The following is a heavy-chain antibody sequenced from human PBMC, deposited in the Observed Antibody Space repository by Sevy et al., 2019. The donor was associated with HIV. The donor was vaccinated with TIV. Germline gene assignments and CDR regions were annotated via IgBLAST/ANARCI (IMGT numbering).Heavy chain of an antibody. Sequence: GGSLRLSCAASGFTFSDYYMSWIRQAPGKGLEWVSYISSSSYTNYADSVKGRFTISRDNAKNSLYLQMNSLRAEDTAVYYCARVGITIFGVVPIRLGAFDIWGQGTMVTVSS. V-gene: IGHV3-11*06. D-gene: IGHD3-3*01. J-gene: IGHJ3*02. CDR2: ISSSSYT. CDR1: GFTFSDYY. CDR3: ARVGITIFGVVPIRLGAFDI.